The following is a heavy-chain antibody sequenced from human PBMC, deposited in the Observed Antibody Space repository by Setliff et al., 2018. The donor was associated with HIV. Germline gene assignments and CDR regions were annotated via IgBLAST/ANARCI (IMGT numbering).Heavy chain of an antibody. CDR3: ARHRSYGDYDPNWFDP. J-gene: IGHJ5*02. CDR1: GGSINSHY. D-gene: IGHD4-17*01. CDR2: IYFSGST. Sequence: PSETLSLTCTVSGGSINSHYWSWIRQPPGKGLEWIGSIYFSGSTYYNPTLKSRVTISVDTSKNQFSLKLRSVTAADTGIYYCARHRSYGDYDPNWFDPWGQGTLVTVSS. V-gene: IGHV4-59*05.